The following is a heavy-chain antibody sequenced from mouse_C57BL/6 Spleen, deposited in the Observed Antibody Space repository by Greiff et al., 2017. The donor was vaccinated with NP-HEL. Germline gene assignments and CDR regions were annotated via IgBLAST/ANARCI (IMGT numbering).Heavy chain of an antibody. J-gene: IGHJ1*03. CDR3: ARVVVATRYFDV. CDR2: IYPRSGNT. Sequence: VQLQQSGAELARPGASVKLSCKASGYTFTSYGISWVKQRTGQGLEWIGEIYPRSGNTYYNEKFKGKATLTADKSSSTAYMELRSLTSEDSAVYFCARVVVATRYFDVWGTGTTVTVSS. CDR1: GYTFTSYG. V-gene: IGHV1-81*01. D-gene: IGHD1-1*01.